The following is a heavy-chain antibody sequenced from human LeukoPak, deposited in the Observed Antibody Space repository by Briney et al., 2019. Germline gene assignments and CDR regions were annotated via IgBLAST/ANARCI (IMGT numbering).Heavy chain of an antibody. CDR3: AKDISRDYYDSSGYYDY. D-gene: IGHD3-22*01. Sequence: GGSLRLSCAASGFTFDDYAMHWVRQAPGKGLEWVSGISWNSGSIGYADSVKGRLTISRDNAKNSLYLQMNSLRAEDMALYYCAKDISRDYYDSSGYYDYWGQGTLVTVSS. CDR1: GFTFDDYA. V-gene: IGHV3-9*03. J-gene: IGHJ4*02. CDR2: ISWNSGSI.